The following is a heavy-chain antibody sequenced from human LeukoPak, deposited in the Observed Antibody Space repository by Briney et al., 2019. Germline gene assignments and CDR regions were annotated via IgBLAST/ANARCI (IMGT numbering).Heavy chain of an antibody. Sequence: PSGTLSLTCAVSGGSISGTNWWSWVRQPPGKGLQWIGEIYHSGITNYNPSLKSRVTMSVDKSKNQFSLRLNSVTAADTAVYYCAREDNGGSLGFFDYWGQGALVTVSS. J-gene: IGHJ4*02. CDR1: GGSISGTNW. D-gene: IGHD2-8*01. V-gene: IGHV4-4*02. CDR3: AREDNGGSLGFFDY. CDR2: IYHSGIT.